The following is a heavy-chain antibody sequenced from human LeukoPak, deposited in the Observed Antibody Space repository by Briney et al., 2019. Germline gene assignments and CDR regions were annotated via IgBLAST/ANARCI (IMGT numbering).Heavy chain of an antibody. CDR2: ISSSSSYI. D-gene: IGHD2-15*01. V-gene: IGHV3-21*01. J-gene: IGHJ6*03. Sequence: GGSLRLSCTVSGFTLSSYEMTWFRQAPGKGLEWVSSISSSSSYIYYADSVKGRFTISRDNAKNSLYLQMNSLRAEDTAVYYCARVESEIVVVVAATQYYYMDVWGKGTTVTVSS. CDR3: ARVESEIVVVVAATQYYYMDV. CDR1: GFTLSSYE.